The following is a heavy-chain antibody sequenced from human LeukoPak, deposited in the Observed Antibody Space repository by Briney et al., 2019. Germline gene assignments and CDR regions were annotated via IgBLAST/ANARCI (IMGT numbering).Heavy chain of an antibody. D-gene: IGHD6-19*01. CDR2: ISYDGSNK. Sequence: PGGSLRLSCAASGFTFSSYAMHWVRQAPGKGLEWVAVISYDGSNKYYADSVKGRFTISRDNSKNTLYLQMNSLRAEDTAVYYCAREPTVNSGWYFSDCYYGMDVWGQGTTVTVSS. CDR3: AREPTVNSGWYFSDCYYGMDV. J-gene: IGHJ6*02. V-gene: IGHV3-30-3*01. CDR1: GFTFSSYA.